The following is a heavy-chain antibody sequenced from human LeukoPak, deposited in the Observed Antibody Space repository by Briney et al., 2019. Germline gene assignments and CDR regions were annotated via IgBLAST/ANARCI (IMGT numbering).Heavy chain of an antibody. Sequence: QPGGSLRLSWAASGFTFSSYAMSWVRQAPGKGLEWVSAISGSGGSTYYADSVKGRFTISRDNSKNSLYLQMNRMRAEDTAVYYCAASFSSSWPRGYYYYYMDVWGKGTTVTVSS. CDR2: ISGSGGST. CDR3: AASFSSSWPRGYYYYYMDV. J-gene: IGHJ6*03. V-gene: IGHV3-23*01. D-gene: IGHD6-13*01. CDR1: GFTFSSYA.